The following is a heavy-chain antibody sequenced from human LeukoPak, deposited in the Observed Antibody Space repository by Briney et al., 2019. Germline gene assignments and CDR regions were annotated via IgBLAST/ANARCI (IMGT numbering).Heavy chain of an antibody. D-gene: IGHD3-22*01. CDR2: INPNSGGT. Sequence: ASVKVSCKASGYTFTYYYMHWVRQAPGQGLEWMGWINPNSGGTNTAQKFHGRVTMTRDTSISTAYMELSRLRSDDTAVYYCARGGYYDSSGYYYPFDYWGQGTLVTVSS. J-gene: IGHJ4*02. V-gene: IGHV1-2*02. CDR1: GYTFTYYY. CDR3: ARGGYYDSSGYYYPFDY.